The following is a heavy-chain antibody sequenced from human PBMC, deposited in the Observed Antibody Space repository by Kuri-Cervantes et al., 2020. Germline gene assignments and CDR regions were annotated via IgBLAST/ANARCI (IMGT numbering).Heavy chain of an antibody. Sequence: SETLSLTCTVSGYSISSGYYWGWIRQPPGKGLEWIGSIYHSGSTYYNPSLKSRVTISVDTSKNQFSLKLSSVTAADTAVYYCARVRVAVAGIIDYWGQGTRGTVSS. V-gene: IGHV4-38-2*02. CDR3: ARVRVAVAGIIDY. D-gene: IGHD6-19*01. J-gene: IGHJ4*02. CDR1: GYSISSGYY. CDR2: IYHSGST.